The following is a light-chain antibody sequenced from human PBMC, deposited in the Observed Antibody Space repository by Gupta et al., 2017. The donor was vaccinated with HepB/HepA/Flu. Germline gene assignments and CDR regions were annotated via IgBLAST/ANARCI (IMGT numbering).Light chain of an antibody. V-gene: IGLV3-27*01. CDR1: VLAKKY. Sequence: SSELTQPLSVSVSPGQTARITCTGDVLAKKYARWFQQKAGQAPIMVIYEDTKRPSGIPERFSSSSSGTTVTLTISGARVEDEADYDCYSTNEEIVLFGGGTKLTVL. CDR2: EDT. CDR3: YSTNEEIVL. J-gene: IGLJ3*02.